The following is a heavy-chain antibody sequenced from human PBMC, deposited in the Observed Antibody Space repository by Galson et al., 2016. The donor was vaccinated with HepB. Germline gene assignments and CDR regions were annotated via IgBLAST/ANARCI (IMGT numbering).Heavy chain of an antibody. CDR3: AKPRGSHGYFDY. D-gene: IGHD1-26*01. Sequence: SVKVSCKAYGGAFSNFAISWVRQAPGQGPEWMGGIMPLYGTPNYEQKFQGRLTITADASTTTAFMDLSNLRFDDTAVYYCAKPRGSHGYFDYWGQGTLVTVSP. CDR2: IMPLYGTP. J-gene: IGHJ4*02. V-gene: IGHV1-69*13. CDR1: GGAFSNFA.